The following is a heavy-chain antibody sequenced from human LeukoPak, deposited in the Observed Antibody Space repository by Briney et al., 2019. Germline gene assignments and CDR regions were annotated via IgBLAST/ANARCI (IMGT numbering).Heavy chain of an antibody. CDR3: AKLEGVGATRAKPGVNPFDI. J-gene: IGHJ3*02. Sequence: GGSLRLSCAASGFTFSSYSMNWVRQAPGKGLEWVSFISTSSSYIYYADSLKGRFTISRDNAKKSLYLQINSLRAEDTAVYYCAKLEGVGATRAKPGVNPFDIWGQGTMVTVSS. CDR2: ISTSSSYI. V-gene: IGHV3-21*04. CDR1: GFTFSSYS. D-gene: IGHD1-26*01.